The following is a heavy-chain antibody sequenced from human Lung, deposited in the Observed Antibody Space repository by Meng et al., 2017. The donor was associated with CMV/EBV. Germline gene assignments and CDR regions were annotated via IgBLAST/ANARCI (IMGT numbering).Heavy chain of an antibody. V-gene: IGHV3-21*01. CDR1: GFTFSSYS. CDR3: ARAPEGDGYNSDY. J-gene: IGHJ4*01. Sequence: GGSLRLSCAASGFTFSSYSLNWVRQAPGKGLEWVSSISSSSSYIYYADSVKGRFTISRDNAKNSLYLQLNSLRAEDTAVYYCARAPEGDGYNSDYWGHGTXVTVSS. D-gene: IGHD5-24*01. CDR2: ISSSSSYI.